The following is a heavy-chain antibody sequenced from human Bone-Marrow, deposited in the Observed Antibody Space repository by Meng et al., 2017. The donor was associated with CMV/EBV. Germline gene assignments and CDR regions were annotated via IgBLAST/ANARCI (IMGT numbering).Heavy chain of an antibody. CDR3: ARGVEKTYYDILTGYGAQNWFDP. V-gene: IGHV4-39*07. D-gene: IGHD3-9*01. J-gene: IGHJ5*02. Sequence: GSLRLSCTVSDDSISRNSYYWGWIRQPPGKGLEWIGSIYYSGSTSYNPSLKSRVTISVDMSKNQFSLKLSSVTAADTAMYYCARGVEKTYYDILTGYGAQNWFDPWGPGNRVT. CDR1: DDSISRNSYY. CDR2: IYYSGST.